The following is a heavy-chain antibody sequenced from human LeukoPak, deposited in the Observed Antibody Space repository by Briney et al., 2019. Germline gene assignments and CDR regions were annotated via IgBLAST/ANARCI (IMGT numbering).Heavy chain of an antibody. Sequence: GGSLRLSCAASGFTFTSYAMSWVRQAPGKGLEWVSTISGSTYYADSVKGRFTISRDNSKNTVYLQMNSLRGEDTAIYYCAKTYNWSSPPWSFDPWGQGTLVTVSS. J-gene: IGHJ5*02. CDR1: GFTFTSYA. V-gene: IGHV3-23*01. CDR3: AKTYNWSSPPWSFDP. D-gene: IGHD1-20*01. CDR2: ISGST.